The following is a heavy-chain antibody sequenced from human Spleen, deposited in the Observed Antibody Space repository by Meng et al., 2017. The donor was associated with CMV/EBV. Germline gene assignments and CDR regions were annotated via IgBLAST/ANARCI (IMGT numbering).Heavy chain of an antibody. CDR3: ARRGAAAGTDY. Sequence: ETLSLTCSVSGGSISSNTYYWGWIRQPPGKGLEWIGSMYYSGSTYYNPSLKSRVTISVDTSKNQFSLKLSSVTAADTAVYYCARRGAAAGTDYWGQGTLVTVSS. J-gene: IGHJ4*02. CDR2: MYYSGST. V-gene: IGHV4-39*07. D-gene: IGHD6-13*01. CDR1: GGSISSNTYY.